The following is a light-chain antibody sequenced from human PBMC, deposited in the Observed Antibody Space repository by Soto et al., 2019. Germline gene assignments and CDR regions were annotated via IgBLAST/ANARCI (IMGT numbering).Light chain of an antibody. V-gene: IGKV1-39*01. CDR2: DAS. J-gene: IGKJ1*01. Sequence: DIQMTPSPSSLSASVVDRVTITCRASQRISTYLNWYQQKPGKAPKFLIYDASNLQSGVPSRFSGGGSGTDFTLTISSLQPEDFATYYCQQSYSTPRTFGQGTKVDIK. CDR1: QRISTY. CDR3: QQSYSTPRT.